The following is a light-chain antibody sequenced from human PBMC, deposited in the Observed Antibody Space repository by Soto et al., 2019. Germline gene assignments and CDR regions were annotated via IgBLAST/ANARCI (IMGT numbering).Light chain of an antibody. V-gene: IGKV4-1*01. CDR3: QQYYVSPPT. CDR1: QSVLYTSNNKNY. Sequence: DIMMTQSPDSLAVSLGERATINCKSSQSVLYTSNNKNYLAWSQQKPGQSPKLLIYWASTRESGVPDRFSGSGSGTDFNLSIIGLQAEDVAVYYCQQYYVSPPTFGQGTKVEIK. J-gene: IGKJ1*01. CDR2: WAS.